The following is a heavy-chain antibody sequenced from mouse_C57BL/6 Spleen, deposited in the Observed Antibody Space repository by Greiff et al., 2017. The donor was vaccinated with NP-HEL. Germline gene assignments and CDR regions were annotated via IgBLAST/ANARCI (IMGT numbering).Heavy chain of an antibody. V-gene: IGHV5-17*01. CDR3: AITTVVATDWYFDV. Sequence: DVKLVESGGGLVKPGGSLKLSCAASGFTFSDYGMHWVRQAPEKGLEWVAYISSGSSTIYYADTVKGRFTISRDNAKNTLFLQMTSLRSEDTAMYYCAITTVVATDWYFDVWGTGTTVTVSS. CDR1: GFTFSDYG. CDR2: ISSGSSTI. D-gene: IGHD1-1*01. J-gene: IGHJ1*03.